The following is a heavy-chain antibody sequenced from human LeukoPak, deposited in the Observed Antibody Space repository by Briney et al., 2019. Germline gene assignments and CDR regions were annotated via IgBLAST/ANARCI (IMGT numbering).Heavy chain of an antibody. CDR1: GFTFSSYA. J-gene: IGHJ4*02. D-gene: IGHD4/OR15-4a*01. CDR3: ARDPDYGDAY. V-gene: IGHV3-23*01. Sequence: PGGSLRLSCAASGFTFSSYAMSWVRQAPGKGLEWVSAISGSGGSTYYADSVKGRFTISRVNAKNSLYLQMNSLRADYTAVYYFARDPDYGDAYWGQGTLVTVSS. CDR2: ISGSGGST.